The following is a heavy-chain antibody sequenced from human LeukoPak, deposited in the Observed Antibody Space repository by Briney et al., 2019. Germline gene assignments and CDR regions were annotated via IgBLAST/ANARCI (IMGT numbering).Heavy chain of an antibody. CDR2: ISGSGAST. J-gene: IGHJ4*02. D-gene: IGHD1-26*01. Sequence: GGSLRLSCAASGFTFSSYAMSWVRQAPGKGLEWISGISGSGASTYYSDSVKGRFTISRDDSRNTLYLQMNSLRGDDTAVYYCAKDVGKWESLHFFDYWGQGTLVTVSS. V-gene: IGHV3-23*01. CDR1: GFTFSSYA. CDR3: AKDVGKWESLHFFDY.